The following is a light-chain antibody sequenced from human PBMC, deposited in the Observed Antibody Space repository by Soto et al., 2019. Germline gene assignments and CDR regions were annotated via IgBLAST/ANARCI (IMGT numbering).Light chain of an antibody. CDR3: QQYGSSPLIS. Sequence: VFTQSPVTLSSSPGGSGTLSCRASQTVSITYLTWYQQKPGQAPRLLIFGASKRATGIPDRFSGSGSGRDFTLTIRGLEPEDFAVYYCQQYGSSPLISFGQGTRLEIK. CDR2: GAS. J-gene: IGKJ5*01. CDR1: QTVSITY. V-gene: IGKV3-20*01.